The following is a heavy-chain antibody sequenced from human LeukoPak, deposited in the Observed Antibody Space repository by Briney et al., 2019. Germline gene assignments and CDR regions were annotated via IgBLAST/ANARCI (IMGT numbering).Heavy chain of an antibody. CDR2: IYTSGST. D-gene: IGHD1-26*01. CDR1: GGSISSGSYY. CDR3: ARVSSVGALGY. V-gene: IGHV4-61*02. J-gene: IGHJ4*02. Sequence: SETLSLTCTVSGGSISSGSYYWSWIRQPAGKGLEWIGRIYTSGSTNYNPSLKSRVTISVDTSKNQFSLKLSSVTAADTAVYYCARVSSVGALGYWGQGTLVTVSS.